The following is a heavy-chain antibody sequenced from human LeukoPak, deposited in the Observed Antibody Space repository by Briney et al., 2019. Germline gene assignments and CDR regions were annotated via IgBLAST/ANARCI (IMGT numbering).Heavy chain of an antibody. CDR2: ISSSSSYI. Sequence: GGSLRLSCAASGFTFSSYSMNWVRQAPGKGLERVSSISSSSSYIYYADSVKSRFTISRDNAKNSLYLQMNSLRAEDTAVYYCAREMATINYYYYYYMDVWGKGTTVTVSS. V-gene: IGHV3-21*01. J-gene: IGHJ6*03. CDR1: GFTFSSYS. CDR3: AREMATINYYYYYYMDV. D-gene: IGHD5-24*01.